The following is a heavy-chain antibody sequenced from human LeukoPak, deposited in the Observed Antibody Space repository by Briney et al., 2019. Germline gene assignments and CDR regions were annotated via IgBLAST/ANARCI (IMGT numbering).Heavy chain of an antibody. Sequence: TSETLSLTCTVSGGSISSSSGWIRQPPGKGLEWIGSISFSGSAYYNPSLKSRVTISVDTPKNQFSLKLSSVTAADTAVYYCARGAAALPNWGQGTLVTVSS. J-gene: IGHJ4*02. V-gene: IGHV4-39*07. CDR2: ISFSGSA. CDR1: GGSISSSS. D-gene: IGHD6-13*01. CDR3: ARGAAALPN.